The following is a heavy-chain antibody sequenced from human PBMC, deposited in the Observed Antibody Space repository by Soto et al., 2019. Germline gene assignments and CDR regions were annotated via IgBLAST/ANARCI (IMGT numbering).Heavy chain of an antibody. J-gene: IGHJ5*02. CDR2: INHSGST. CDR3: ARSNSGYYKWFDP. Sequence: SETLSLTCAVYGGSFSGYYWTWIRQPPGTGLEWIGEINHSGSTNYNPSLKSRVTISVDTSKNHFSLKLSSVTAADTAIYYCARSNSGYYKWFDPWGQGTLVTVSS. CDR1: GGSFSGYY. V-gene: IGHV4-34*01. D-gene: IGHD3-22*01.